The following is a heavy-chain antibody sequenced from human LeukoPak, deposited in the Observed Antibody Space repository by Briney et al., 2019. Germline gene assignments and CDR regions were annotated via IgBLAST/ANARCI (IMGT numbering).Heavy chain of an antibody. D-gene: IGHD3-22*01. J-gene: IGHJ4*02. CDR3: AREMHPGDSSGPVDY. CDR2: INSDGSST. CDR1: GFTFSSYW. V-gene: IGHV3-74*01. Sequence: PGGSLRLSRAASGFTFSSYWMHWVRQAPGKGLVWVSRINSDGSSTSYADSVKGRFTISRDNAKNTLYLQMNSLRAEDTAVYYCAREMHPGDSSGPVDYWGQGTLVTVSS.